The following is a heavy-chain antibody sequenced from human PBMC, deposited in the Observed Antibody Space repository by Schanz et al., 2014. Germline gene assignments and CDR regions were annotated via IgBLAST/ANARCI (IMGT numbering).Heavy chain of an antibody. Sequence: QVQLVQSGAEAKKPGASVKVSCKASGYTFTSYYMHWVRQAPGQGIEWMGKINPSSGTTRIAQNFQGRLTVTRDTSTSTVNMELNSLRSEDTAVYYCARGGFFDSTSFDSWGQGTLVTVSS. CDR2: INPSSGTT. CDR1: GYTFTSYY. J-gene: IGHJ4*02. V-gene: IGHV1-46*01. CDR3: ARGGFFDSTSFDS. D-gene: IGHD2-2*01.